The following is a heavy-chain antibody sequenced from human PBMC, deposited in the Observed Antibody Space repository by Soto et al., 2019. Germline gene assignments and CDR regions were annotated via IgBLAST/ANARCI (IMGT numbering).Heavy chain of an antibody. CDR3: ARKGGKQWLSNYGMDV. V-gene: IGHV4-34*01. D-gene: IGHD6-19*01. CDR2: INHSGST. Sequence: SETLSLTCAVYGGCFSGYYWSWIRQPPGKGLEWIGEINHSGSTNYNPSLKSRVTISVDTSKNQFSLKLSSVTAADTAVYYCARKGGKQWLSNYGMDVWGQGTTVTVSS. J-gene: IGHJ6*02. CDR1: GGCFSGYY.